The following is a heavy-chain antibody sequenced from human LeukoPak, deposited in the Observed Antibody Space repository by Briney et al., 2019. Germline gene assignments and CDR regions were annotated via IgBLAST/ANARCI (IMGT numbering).Heavy chain of an antibody. CDR3: ARADLYSGYDERDDAFDI. V-gene: IGHV4-30-4*08. D-gene: IGHD5-12*01. CDR1: GGSISSGDYY. J-gene: IGHJ3*02. CDR2: IYYSGST. Sequence: SQTLSLTCTVSGGSISSGDYYWSWIRQPPGKGLEWIGYIYYSGSTYYNPSLKSRVTISVDTSKNQFSLKLSSVTAADTAVYYCARADLYSGYDERDDAFDIWGQGTMVTVSS.